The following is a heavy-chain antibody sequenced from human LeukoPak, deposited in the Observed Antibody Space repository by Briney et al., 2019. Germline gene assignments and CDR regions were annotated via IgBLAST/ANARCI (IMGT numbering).Heavy chain of an antibody. CDR3: ARGYYYMDV. CDR2: IDYSANT. CDR1: GDSISSYY. J-gene: IGHJ6*03. Sequence: SETLSLTCTVSGDSISSYYWSWIRQPPGKGLGWIGYIDYSANTNYNPPLKSRVTISVDTSKNQFSLKLSSVTAADTAVYYCARGYYYMDVWGKGTTVTVSS. V-gene: IGHV4-59*01.